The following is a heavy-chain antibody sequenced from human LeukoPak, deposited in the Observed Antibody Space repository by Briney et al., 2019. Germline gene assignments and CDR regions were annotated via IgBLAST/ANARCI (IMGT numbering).Heavy chain of an antibody. V-gene: IGHV3-23*01. CDR3: AEGVRKDSSGYYLDY. CDR2: IGGGGGST. Sequence: PGGSLRLSCAASGFTFSSYAMSWVRQAPGKGLEWVSAIGGGGGSTYYADSVKGRFTISRDNSKNTLYLQMNSLRVEDTAVYYCAEGVRKDSSGYYLDYWGQGTLVTVSS. J-gene: IGHJ4*02. D-gene: IGHD3-22*01. CDR1: GFTFSSYA.